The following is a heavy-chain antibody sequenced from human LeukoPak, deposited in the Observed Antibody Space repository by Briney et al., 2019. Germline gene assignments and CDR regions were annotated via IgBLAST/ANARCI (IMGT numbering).Heavy chain of an antibody. D-gene: IGHD6-19*01. CDR2: INPSGGST. CDR1: GYTFTSYY. Sequence: GASVKVSCKASGYTFTSYYMHWARQAPGQGLEWMGIINPSGGSTSYAQKFQGRVTMTRDTSTSTVYMELSSLRSEDTAVYYCARVVSSGWYSLWGQGTLVTVSS. J-gene: IGHJ4*02. CDR3: ARVVSSGWYSL. V-gene: IGHV1-46*01.